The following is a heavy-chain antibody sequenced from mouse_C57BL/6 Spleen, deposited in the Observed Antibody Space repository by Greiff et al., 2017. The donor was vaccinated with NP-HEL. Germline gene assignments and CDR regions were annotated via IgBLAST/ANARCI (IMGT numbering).Heavy chain of an antibody. J-gene: IGHJ4*01. CDR2: ISSGSSTI. CDR3: ARVLLRYAMDY. V-gene: IGHV5-17*01. CDR1: GFTFSDYG. Sequence: DVMLVESGGGLVKPGGSLKLSCAASGFTFSDYGMHWVRQAPEKGLEWVAYISSGSSTIYYADTVKGRFTISRDNAKNTLFLQMTSLRSEDTAMYYCARVLLRYAMDYWGQGTSVTVSS. D-gene: IGHD1-1*01.